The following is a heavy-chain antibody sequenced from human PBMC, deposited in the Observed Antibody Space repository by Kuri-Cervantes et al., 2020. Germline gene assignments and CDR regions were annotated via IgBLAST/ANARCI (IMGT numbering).Heavy chain of an antibody. CDR1: GFTFSSYG. D-gene: IGHD3-22*01. CDR3: ARDRPYYYDSSGYWDY. Sequence: GGSLRLSCAASGFTFSSYGMHWVRQAPGKGLEWVAVISYDGSNKYYADSVKGRFTISRDNSKNTLYLQMNSLRAEDTAVYYCARDRPYYYDSSGYWDYWGQGTLVTVSS. J-gene: IGHJ4*02. V-gene: IGHV3-30*03. CDR2: ISYDGSNK.